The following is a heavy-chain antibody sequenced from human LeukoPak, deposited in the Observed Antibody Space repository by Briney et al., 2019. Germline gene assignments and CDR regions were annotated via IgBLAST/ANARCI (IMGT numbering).Heavy chain of an antibody. CDR3: ARHGSYCSGGSCSRVYFDY. J-gene: IGHJ4*02. CDR2: ISNNGGYT. CDR1: GFTFNNAW. V-gene: IGHV3-21*01. D-gene: IGHD2-15*01. Sequence: GGSLRLSCAASGFTFNNAWMNWVRQAPGKGLEWVSAISNNGGYTYYADSVQGRFTISRDNSKNSLYLQMNSLRAEDTAVYYCARHGSYCSGGSCSRVYFDYWGQGTLVTVSS.